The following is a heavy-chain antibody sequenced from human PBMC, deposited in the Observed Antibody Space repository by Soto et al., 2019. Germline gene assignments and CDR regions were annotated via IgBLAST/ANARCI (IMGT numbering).Heavy chain of an antibody. V-gene: IGHV6-1*01. Sequence: QVQLQQSGPGLVKPSQTLSLTCAISGDSVSSNSAAWNWIRQSPSRGLEWLGRTYYRSKWDNDYAESVKSRITINPNTSKHQFALQQNSVNPEDTVRYYYERDPHLDIVAPFYYGRDVWGQGTTVTV. CDR2: TYYRSKWDN. J-gene: IGHJ6*02. D-gene: IGHD5-12*01. CDR3: ERDPHLDIVAPFYYGRDV. CDR1: GDSVSSNSAA.